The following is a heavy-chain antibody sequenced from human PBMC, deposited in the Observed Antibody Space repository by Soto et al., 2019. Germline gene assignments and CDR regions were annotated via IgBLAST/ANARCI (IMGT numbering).Heavy chain of an antibody. CDR3: ARCNDDYYYGMDV. J-gene: IGHJ6*02. V-gene: IGHV4-34*01. D-gene: IGHD1-1*01. CDR2: INHSGST. Sequence: SETLSLTCAVYGGSFNGYYWSWIRQPPGKGLEWIGEINHSGSTNYNPSLKSRVTISVDTSKNQFSLKLSSVTAADTAVYYCARCNDDYYYGMDVWGQGTTVTVSS. CDR1: GGSFNGYY.